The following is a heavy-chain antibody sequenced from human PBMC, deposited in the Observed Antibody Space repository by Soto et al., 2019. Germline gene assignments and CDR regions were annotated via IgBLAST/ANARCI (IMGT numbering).Heavy chain of an antibody. J-gene: IGHJ6*02. V-gene: IGHV5-51*01. CDR1: GYSFTNYW. CDR2: IYPGDSDT. CDR3: ALSKQPRPGYYFYGMDV. D-gene: IGHD6-6*01. Sequence: PGESLKISCKGSGYSFTNYWIGWVRQMPGKGLEWMGIIYPGDSDTRYSPSFQGQVTISADKSITTAYLQWSSLKASDTAIYYCALSKQPRPGYYFYGMDVWGQGTTVTVSS.